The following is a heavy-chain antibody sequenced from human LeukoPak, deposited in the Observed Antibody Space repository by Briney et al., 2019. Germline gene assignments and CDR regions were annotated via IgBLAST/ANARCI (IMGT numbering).Heavy chain of an antibody. CDR3: ARAGIAAPFDY. Sequence: GASVKVSCKASGYTFTSYYMHWVRQAPGQGLEWMGIINPSGGSTSYAQKFQGRVTMTRDTSTSTAYMELSSLRSEDTAVYYCARAGIAAPFDYWGQGTLVTVSS. V-gene: IGHV1-46*01. J-gene: IGHJ4*02. CDR2: INPSGGST. D-gene: IGHD6-13*01. CDR1: GYTFTSYY.